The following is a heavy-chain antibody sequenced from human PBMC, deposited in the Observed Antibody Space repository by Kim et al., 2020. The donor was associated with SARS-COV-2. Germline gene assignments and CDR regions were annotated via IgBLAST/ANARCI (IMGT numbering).Heavy chain of an antibody. CDR1: GFTFSDSA. D-gene: IGHD6-13*01. CDR3: TRVPPYSNSWWDAFDI. V-gene: IGHV3-73*01. J-gene: IGHJ3*02. CDR2: IRSKTNSYAT. Sequence: GGSLRLSCAASGFTFSDSAMYWVRQASGKGLEWVGRIRSKTNSYATAYDVSVKGRFIISRDDSKNTAYLQMNSLKTEDTAIHYCTRVPPYSNSWWDAFDIWGQGTMVTVSS.